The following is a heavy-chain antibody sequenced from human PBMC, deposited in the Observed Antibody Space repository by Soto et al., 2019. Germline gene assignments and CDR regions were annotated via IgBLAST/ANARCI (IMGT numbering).Heavy chain of an antibody. CDR2: ISGSGGST. Sequence: PGGSLRLSCAASGFTFSSYAMSWVRQAPGKGLEWVSAISGSGGSTYYADSVKGRFTISRDNSKNTLYLQMNSLRAEDTAVYYCAKDGTEAVTSNHYYMDVWGTGTTVTVSS. CDR1: GFTFSSYA. CDR3: AKDGTEAVTSNHYYMDV. D-gene: IGHD2-21*02. V-gene: IGHV3-23*01. J-gene: IGHJ6*03.